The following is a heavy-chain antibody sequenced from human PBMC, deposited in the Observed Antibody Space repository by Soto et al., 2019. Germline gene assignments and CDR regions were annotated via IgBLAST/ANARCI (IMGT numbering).Heavy chain of an antibody. V-gene: IGHV2-5*02. Sequence: GPTLVNTTHPLTLTCTFSGFSLSTSVRGVGWIRQPAGKALEWLALIYWDDDKRYSPSLKSRLTITKDTSKNQVVLTMTNMDPVDTATYYCAHMPYRAARPYSFDYWGQGTLVTVSS. CDR2: IYWDDDK. CDR1: GFSLSTSVRG. J-gene: IGHJ4*02. D-gene: IGHD6-6*01. CDR3: AHMPYRAARPYSFDY.